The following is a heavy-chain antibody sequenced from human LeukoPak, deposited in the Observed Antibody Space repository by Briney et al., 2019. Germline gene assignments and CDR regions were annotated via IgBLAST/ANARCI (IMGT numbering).Heavy chain of an antibody. J-gene: IGHJ3*01. CDR3: VKDMQLST. D-gene: IGHD3-16*02. V-gene: IGHV3-23*01. Sequence: GGSLRLSCAASGFNFITAAMTWVRQAPGKGLEWVSLIGSSGGSTYYADSVKGRFTISRDNFNHTLSLQMNSLRVEDTAIYYCVKDMQLSTWGRGTMVTVSS. CDR1: GFNFITAA. CDR2: IGSSGGST.